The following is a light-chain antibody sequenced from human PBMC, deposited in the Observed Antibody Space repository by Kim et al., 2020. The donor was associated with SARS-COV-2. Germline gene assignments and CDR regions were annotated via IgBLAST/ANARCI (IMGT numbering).Light chain of an antibody. Sequence: EIVLTQSPATLSVSPGERATLSCRASQSVSSNLAWYQQKPGQAPRLLIYGASTRATGIPARFSGSGSGTEFTLTISSLQSEDFAVYYCERYNNCRMYTFGQG. V-gene: IGKV3-15*01. CDR1: QSVSSN. CDR2: GAS. J-gene: IGKJ2*01. CDR3: ERYNNCRMYT.